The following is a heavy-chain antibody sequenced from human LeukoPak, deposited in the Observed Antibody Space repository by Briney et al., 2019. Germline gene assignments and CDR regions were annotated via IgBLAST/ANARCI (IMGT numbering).Heavy chain of an antibody. D-gene: IGHD3-9*01. CDR1: GYTFTSYR. J-gene: IGHJ4*02. CDR3: AREPELRYFDWLPPGYFDY. Sequence: SSVKVSCLASGYTFTSYRISWLRQAPGQGLEWMGWINAYNGNTNYAQKLQGRVTMTTDTSTSTAYMELRSLRSDDTAVYYCAREPELRYFDWLPPGYFDYWGQGTLVTASS. CDR2: INAYNGNT. V-gene: IGHV1-18*04.